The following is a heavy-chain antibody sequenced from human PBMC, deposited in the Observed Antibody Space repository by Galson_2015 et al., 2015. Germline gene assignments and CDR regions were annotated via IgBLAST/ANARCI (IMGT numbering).Heavy chain of an antibody. Sequence: EINHSGSTNYNPSLKSRVTISVDTSKNQFSLKLSSVTAADTAVYYCAKGITGRDFDYWGQGTLVTVSS. CDR2: INHSGST. J-gene: IGHJ4*02. V-gene: IGHV4-34*01. D-gene: IGHD1-20*01. CDR3: AKGITGRDFDY.